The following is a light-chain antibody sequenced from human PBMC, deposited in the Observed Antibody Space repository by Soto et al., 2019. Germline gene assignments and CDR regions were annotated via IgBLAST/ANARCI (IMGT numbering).Light chain of an antibody. V-gene: IGLV2-14*01. CDR3: SSYTRQYTPSYV. Sequence: QSALTQPASVSGSPGQSITLSCTGTSSDDGGYNYVSWYQQHPGKAPKLMIYEVSNRPSGISHRFSGSKSGNTASLTISGLRAEDEADYYCSSYTRQYTPSYVFGTGTKLTVL. CDR1: SSDDGGYNY. J-gene: IGLJ1*01. CDR2: EVS.